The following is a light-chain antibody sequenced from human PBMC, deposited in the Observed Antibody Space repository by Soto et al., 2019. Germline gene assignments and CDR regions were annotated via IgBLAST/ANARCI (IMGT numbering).Light chain of an antibody. CDR3: QQANSFPPT. CDR1: QGISNW. CDR2: AAS. V-gene: IGKV1-12*01. J-gene: IGKJ2*01. Sequence: DIQMTQSPSYVSASVGDRVTITCRASQGISNWLAWYQQKPGKAPNLLIFAASSLQSGVPSRFSGSGSGTDFTLTISDLQPEDFSTYYCQQANSFPPTFGQGTKLEIK.